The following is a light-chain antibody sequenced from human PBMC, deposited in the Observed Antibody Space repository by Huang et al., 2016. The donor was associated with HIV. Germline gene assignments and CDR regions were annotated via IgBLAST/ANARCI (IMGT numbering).Light chain of an antibody. J-gene: IGKJ1*01. CDR3: QQYNSYSGT. Sequence: DIQMTQSPSTLSAYVGDRVTITCRASQSISSWLAWYQQKPGKAPKLRIYKASSLESGVPSRFSGSGSGTEFTLTISSLQPDEFATYYCQQYNSYSGTFGQGTKVEIK. CDR2: KAS. V-gene: IGKV1-5*03. CDR1: QSISSW.